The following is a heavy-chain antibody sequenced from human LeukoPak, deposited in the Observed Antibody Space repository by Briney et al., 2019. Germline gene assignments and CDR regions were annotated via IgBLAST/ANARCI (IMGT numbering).Heavy chain of an antibody. CDR1: GFTFSSYA. V-gene: IGHV3-23*01. CDR3: VKGPSTYSNYFDY. CDR2: ISGSGGST. Sequence: PGGSPRLSCAASGFTFSSYAMSWVRQAPGKGLEWVSAISGSGGSTHYADSVKGRFTISRDNSKNTLYLQMNSLRAEDTAVYYCVKGPSTYSNYFDYWGQGTLVTVSS. J-gene: IGHJ4*02. D-gene: IGHD4-11*01.